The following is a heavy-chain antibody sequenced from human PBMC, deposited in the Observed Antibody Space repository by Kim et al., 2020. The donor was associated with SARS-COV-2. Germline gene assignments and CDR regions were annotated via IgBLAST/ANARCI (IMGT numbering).Heavy chain of an antibody. Sequence: GSEKYYVDSVKGRFTISRDNAKNSLYLQMNSLRAEDTAVYYCARGLRYFDWGQGTLVTVSS. V-gene: IGHV3-7*04. CDR2: GSEK. CDR3: ARGLRYFD. D-gene: IGHD3-9*01. J-gene: IGHJ4*02.